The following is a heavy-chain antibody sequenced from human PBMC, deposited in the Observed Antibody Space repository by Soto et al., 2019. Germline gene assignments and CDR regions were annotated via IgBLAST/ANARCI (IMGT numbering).Heavy chain of an antibody. CDR3: AKDAVSGDGLWLVSD. CDR1: GFSFSKYA. D-gene: IGHD2-21*02. J-gene: IGHJ4*02. CDR2: ITGSGGTI. Sequence: GGSLRLSCAASGFSFSKYAMIWVRQAPGKGQEWVSGITGSGGTIEYTVSVKGRFTISRDNSKNTVDLQMNSLRAEDTAMYYCAKDAVSGDGLWLVSDWGQGILVTVSS. V-gene: IGHV3-23*01.